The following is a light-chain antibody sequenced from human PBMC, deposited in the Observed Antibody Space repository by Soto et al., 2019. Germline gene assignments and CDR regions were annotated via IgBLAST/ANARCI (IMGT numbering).Light chain of an antibody. Sequence: DIQMTQSPSTLSASVGDRVTITCRASQSISDWLAWYQQKPGKAPYLLIYKASNLESGVPSRFSASGSGTEFTLTISSLQPDDFATYYCQQHNDYPITFGQGTRLE. V-gene: IGKV1-5*03. CDR3: QQHNDYPIT. CDR2: KAS. J-gene: IGKJ5*01. CDR1: QSISDW.